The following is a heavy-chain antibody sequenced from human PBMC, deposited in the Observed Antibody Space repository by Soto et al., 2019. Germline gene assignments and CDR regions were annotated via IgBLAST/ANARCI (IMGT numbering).Heavy chain of an antibody. Sequence: GGSLRLSCAASGFTFRSYTMNWVRQAPGEGLEWVSGISSISHYIYYADSVKGRFTISRDNADNSLYLQMNNLRPEDTAVYYWARDAGRVSSAVGWFDPWGQGTLVTVSS. J-gene: IGHJ5*02. D-gene: IGHD6-19*01. CDR1: GFTFRSYT. V-gene: IGHV3-21*01. CDR2: ISSISHYI. CDR3: ARDAGRVSSAVGWFDP.